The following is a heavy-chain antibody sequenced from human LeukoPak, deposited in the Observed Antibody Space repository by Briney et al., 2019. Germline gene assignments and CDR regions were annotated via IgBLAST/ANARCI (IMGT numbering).Heavy chain of an antibody. Sequence: SETLSLTCAVYGGSFSGYYWSWIRQPPGKGLEWIGEINHSGSTNYNPSLKSRVTISVDTSKNQFSLKLSSVTAADTAVYYCARGRRYSSNGRGFDPWGQGTLVTVPS. CDR3: ARGRRYSSNGRGFDP. D-gene: IGHD6-13*01. J-gene: IGHJ5*02. V-gene: IGHV4-34*01. CDR2: INHSGST. CDR1: GGSFSGYY.